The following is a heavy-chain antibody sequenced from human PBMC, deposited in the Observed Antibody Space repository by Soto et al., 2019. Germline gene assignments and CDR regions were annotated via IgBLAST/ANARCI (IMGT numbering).Heavy chain of an antibody. CDR2: SSSRSDI. V-gene: IGHV3-21*01. CDR3: ASEYTPCPFAYGLDV. J-gene: IGHJ6*02. Sequence: PGGSLRLSCVGSGFTFSSCSINWVRQAPGKGLEWVSSSSSRSDIYYAASVKGQFTISRDKAKNPVSLQMNSLSAEDTAFYYCASEYTPCPFAYGLDVWGQGTTVTVSS. D-gene: IGHD2-15*01. CDR1: GFTFSSCS.